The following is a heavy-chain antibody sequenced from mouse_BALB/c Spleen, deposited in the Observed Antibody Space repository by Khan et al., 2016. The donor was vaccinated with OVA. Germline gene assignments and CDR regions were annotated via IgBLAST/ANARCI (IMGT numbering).Heavy chain of an antibody. V-gene: IGHV5-6-5*01. J-gene: IGHJ3*01. CDR3: ARDYWFTY. CDR1: GFTFSNYA. CDR2: ISSGGTT. Sequence: MLVESGGDLVKPGGSLKLSCAASGFTFSNYAMSWVRQTPEKRLEWVASISSGGTTYFPDSVKGRFTISRDNGRNILYLQMSSLRSEDTAMYYCARDYWFTYWGQGTLVTVSA.